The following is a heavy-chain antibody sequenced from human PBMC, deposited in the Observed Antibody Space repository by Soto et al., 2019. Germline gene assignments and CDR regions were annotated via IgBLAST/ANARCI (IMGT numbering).Heavy chain of an antibody. CDR1: GDSVSSNSAA. CDR3: AREDIVVVSLFRTRKNWFDP. CDR2: TYYRSKWYN. J-gene: IGHJ5*02. Sequence: SQTLSLTCAISGDSVSSNSAAWNWIRQSPSRGLEWLGRTYYRSKWYNDYAVSVKSRITINPDTSKNQFSLQLNSVTPEDTAVYYCAREDIVVVSLFRTRKNWFDPWGQGTLVTVSS. V-gene: IGHV6-1*01. D-gene: IGHD2-2*01.